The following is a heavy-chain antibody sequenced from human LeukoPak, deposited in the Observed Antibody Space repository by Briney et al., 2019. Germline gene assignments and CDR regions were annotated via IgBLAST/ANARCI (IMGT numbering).Heavy chain of an antibody. CDR2: ISSGSSTR. J-gene: IGHJ4*02. CDR3: AREWIQLFDY. D-gene: IGHD5-18*01. CDR1: GFTFSTYN. Sequence: GGSLRLSCAASGFTFSTYNMNWVRQAPGKGLEWVSYISSGSSTRYYADSVKGRFTISRDNAKNSLYLQMNSLRDEDMAVYYCAREWIQLFDYWGQGTLVTVSS. V-gene: IGHV3-48*02.